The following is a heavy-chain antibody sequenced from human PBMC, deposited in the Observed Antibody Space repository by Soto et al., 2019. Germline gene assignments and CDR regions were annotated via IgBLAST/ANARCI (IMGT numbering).Heavy chain of an antibody. V-gene: IGHV4-59*01. CDR3: ARGDWNDYFYNGMDV. CDR1: GGSINNYY. J-gene: IGHJ6*02. D-gene: IGHD1-1*01. Sequence: QVQLQESGPGLVKPSETLSLTCTVSGGSINNYYWVWLRQPPGEGLEWIGHMYYSGDTDYNPSLKSRVAISVDTSTNRFSLRLTSVTAADTAVYSCARGDWNDYFYNGMDVWGQGTTVIVSS. CDR2: MYYSGDT.